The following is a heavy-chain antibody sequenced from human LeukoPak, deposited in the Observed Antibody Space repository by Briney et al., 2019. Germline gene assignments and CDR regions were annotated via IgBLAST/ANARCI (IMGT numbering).Heavy chain of an antibody. CDR2: IYPGDSDT. J-gene: IGHJ2*01. V-gene: IGHV5-51*01. D-gene: IGHD1-26*01. Sequence: TGESLKISCKGSGYSFINYWIGWVRQMPGKGLEWMGNIYPGDSDTRYSPSFQGQVTISADKSISTAYLQWTSLEASDTAMYYCARPGELVDTNFGGYFDLWGRGTLVTVSS. CDR3: ARPGELVDTNFGGYFDL. CDR1: GYSFINYW.